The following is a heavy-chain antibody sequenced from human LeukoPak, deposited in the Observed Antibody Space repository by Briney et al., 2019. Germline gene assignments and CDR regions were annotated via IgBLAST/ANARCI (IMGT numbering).Heavy chain of an antibody. CDR3: ARDRAYYYDSSGYYYFDH. V-gene: IGHV3-30*02. Sequence: GGSLRLSCAASGFTFSSYGMHWVRQAPGKGLEWLAFMRYEGSNKYYADSVKGRFTISRDNAKNSLYLQMNSLRDEDTAVYYCARDRAYYYDSSGYYYFDHWGQGTLVTVSS. J-gene: IGHJ4*02. CDR2: MRYEGSNK. CDR1: GFTFSSYG. D-gene: IGHD3-22*01.